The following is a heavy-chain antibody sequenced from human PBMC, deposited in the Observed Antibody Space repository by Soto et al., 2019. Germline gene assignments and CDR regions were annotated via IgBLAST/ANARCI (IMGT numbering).Heavy chain of an antibody. V-gene: IGHV1-18*01. Sequence: EASVKVSCKASGYTFTSYGISWVRHAPGQGLEWMGWISAYNGNTNYAQKLQGRVTMTTDTSTSTAYMELRSLRSDDTAVYYCARDKGWSSSWYNWFDPWGQGTLVTVSS. CDR1: GYTFTSYG. CDR3: ARDKGWSSSWYNWFDP. CDR2: ISAYNGNT. J-gene: IGHJ5*02. D-gene: IGHD6-13*01.